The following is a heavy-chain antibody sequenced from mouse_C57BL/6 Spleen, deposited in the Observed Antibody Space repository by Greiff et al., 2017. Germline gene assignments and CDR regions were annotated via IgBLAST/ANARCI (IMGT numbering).Heavy chain of an antibody. CDR1: GYTFTSYW. J-gene: IGHJ2*01. CDR2: INPSNGGT. V-gene: IGHV1-53*01. Sequence: QVQLQQPGTELVQPGASVKLSCKASGYTFTSYWMHWVKQRPGQGLEWIGNINPSNGGTNYNEKFKSKAILTVDKSSSTAYMQLSSLTSEDSAVYYCARRGYYDYDGYYFDYWGQGTTLTVSS. CDR3: ARRGYYDYDGYYFDY. D-gene: IGHD2-4*01.